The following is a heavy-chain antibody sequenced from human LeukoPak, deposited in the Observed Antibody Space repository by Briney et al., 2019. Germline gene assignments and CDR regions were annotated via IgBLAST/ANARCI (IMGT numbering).Heavy chain of an antibody. Sequence: GGSLRLSCAASGFTFSTYGMSWVRQAPGKGLEWVSAISGSGGGTYFADSVKGRFTISRDNSKNTLFLQVDSLRADDTAVYYCARHKNSLGGSHPERAFDIWGQGTMVTVSS. J-gene: IGHJ3*02. D-gene: IGHD1-26*01. V-gene: IGHV3-23*01. CDR1: GFTFSTYG. CDR2: ISGSGGGT. CDR3: ARHKNSLGGSHPERAFDI.